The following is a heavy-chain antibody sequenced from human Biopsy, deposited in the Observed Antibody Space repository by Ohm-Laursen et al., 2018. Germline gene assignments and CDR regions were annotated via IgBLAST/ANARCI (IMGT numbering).Heavy chain of an antibody. CDR3: ARDFNYDGGGSFNFDY. CDR2: INPNSGVT. J-gene: IGHJ4*02. V-gene: IGHV1-2*02. CDR1: GYTFTGYY. D-gene: IGHD3-22*01. Sequence: ASVKVSCKASGYTFTGYYMHWVRQAPGQGLDWMGWINPNSGVTNYAQRFQGRVTMTRNTSISTAYMELSSLTSVDTAVYYCARDFNYDGGGSFNFDYWGQGTLVTVSS.